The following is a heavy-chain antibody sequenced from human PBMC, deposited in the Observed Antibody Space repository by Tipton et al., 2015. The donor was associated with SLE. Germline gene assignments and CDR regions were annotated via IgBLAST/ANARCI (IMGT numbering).Heavy chain of an antibody. CDR2: LYYSGST. CDR1: GGSISSISYY. V-gene: IGHV4-39*07. J-gene: IGHJ6*02. D-gene: IGHD3-16*01. Sequence: GSLRLSCTVSGGSISSISYYWGWTRQPPGKGLEWIGSLYYSGSTYYNPSLKSRVNISVDTFKNQFSLNLSSVTAADTAVYYCVTGGLGYGMDVWGPGTTVTVSS. CDR3: VTGGLGYGMDV.